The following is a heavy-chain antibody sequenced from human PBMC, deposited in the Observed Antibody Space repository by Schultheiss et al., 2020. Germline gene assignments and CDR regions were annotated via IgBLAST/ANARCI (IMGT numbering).Heavy chain of an antibody. Sequence: ASVKVSCKASGGTFSSYGISWVRQAPGQGLEWMGWISAYNGNTNYAQKLQGRVTMTTDTSTSTAYMELSRLRSDDTAVYYCARLTGADLWSGYYTGTYSYYYGMDVWGQGTTVTVSS. CDR3: ARLTGADLWSGYYTGTYSYYYGMDV. V-gene: IGHV1-18*01. J-gene: IGHJ6*02. CDR2: ISAYNGNT. D-gene: IGHD3-3*01. CDR1: GGTFSSYG.